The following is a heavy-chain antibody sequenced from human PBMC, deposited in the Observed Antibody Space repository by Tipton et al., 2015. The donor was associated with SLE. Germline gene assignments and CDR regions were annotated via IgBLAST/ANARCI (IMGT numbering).Heavy chain of an antibody. CDR1: GGSISSSTYY. CDR3: ARQVVYYTSGYYYFDS. J-gene: IGHJ4*02. Sequence: TLSLTCTVSGGSISSSTYYWGWIRQPPGKGLEWIGSIYYSGTTNYNPSLKSRVTISVDTSKSQFSLRLNSVTAADTAVYYCARQVVYYTSGYYYFDSWGQGTLVTVSS. D-gene: IGHD3-3*01. V-gene: IGHV4-39*01. CDR2: IYYSGTT.